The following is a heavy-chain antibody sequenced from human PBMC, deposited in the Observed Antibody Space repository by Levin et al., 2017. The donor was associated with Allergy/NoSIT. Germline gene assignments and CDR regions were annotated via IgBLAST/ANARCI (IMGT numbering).Heavy chain of an antibody. CDR3: AKPAAYSGDFGN. Sequence: SGGSLRLSCAASGFTFSSFAMSWVRQAPGRGLEWVSTIPTTGRNTYYADSVKGRFIISRDNSRNTLSLQMNSLRVDDTAVYYCAKPAAYSGDFGNWGQGTLVTVSS. J-gene: IGHJ4*02. D-gene: IGHD5-12*01. CDR2: IPTTGRNT. V-gene: IGHV3-23*01. CDR1: GFTFSSFA.